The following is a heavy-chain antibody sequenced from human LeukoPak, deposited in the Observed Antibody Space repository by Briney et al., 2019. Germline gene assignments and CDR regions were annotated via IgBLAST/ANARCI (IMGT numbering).Heavy chain of an antibody. CDR1: GYTFTGYY. Sequence: ASVKVSCKASGYTFTGYYMHWVRQAPGQGLEWMGWINPNSGNTGYAQKFQGRVTITRNTSISTAYMELSSLRSEDTAVYYCARTGATQLIDYWGQGTLVTVSS. CDR3: ARTGATQLIDY. V-gene: IGHV1-8*03. D-gene: IGHD2-15*01. J-gene: IGHJ4*02. CDR2: INPNSGNT.